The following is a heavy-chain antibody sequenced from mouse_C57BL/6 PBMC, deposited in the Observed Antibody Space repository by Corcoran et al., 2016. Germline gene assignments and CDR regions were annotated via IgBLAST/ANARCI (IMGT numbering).Heavy chain of an antibody. Sequence: DVQLQESGPGLVKPSQSLSLTCSVTGYSITSGSYWNWIRQFPGNKLEGMGYISYDGSNNYNPSLKNRISITRDTSKNQFFLKLNSVTTEDTATYYCARDGSSLWWYFDVWGTGTTVTVSS. V-gene: IGHV3-6*01. CDR2: ISYDGSN. J-gene: IGHJ1*03. CDR3: ARDGSSLWWYFDV. D-gene: IGHD1-1*01. CDR1: GYSITSGSY.